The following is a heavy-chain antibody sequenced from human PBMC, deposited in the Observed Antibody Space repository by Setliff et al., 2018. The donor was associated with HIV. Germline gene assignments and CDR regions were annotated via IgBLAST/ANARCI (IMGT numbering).Heavy chain of an antibody. D-gene: IGHD6-19*01. CDR3: ARRRGQKATGWYYFDF. CDR1: GGPISSSTYF. CDR2: IYYSGNT. Sequence: SETLSLTCSVSGGPISSSTYFWDWIRQPPVKGLEWIGSIYYSGNTYYNPSLKSRVTISVDTSKRQFSLKLSSVTAGDSALYYCARRRGQKATGWYYFDFWGQGALVTVSS. V-gene: IGHV4-39*01. J-gene: IGHJ4*02.